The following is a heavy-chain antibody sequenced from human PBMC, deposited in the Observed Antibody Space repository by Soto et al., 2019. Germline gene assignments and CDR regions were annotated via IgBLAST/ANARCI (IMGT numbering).Heavy chain of an antibody. V-gene: IGHV3-33*01. CDR2: IWYDGSNE. CDR1: GFIFSSYG. J-gene: IGHJ6*02. D-gene: IGHD1-1*01. Sequence: QVQLVESGGGVVQPGRSLRLSCAASGFIFSSYGMHWVRQTPGKGLEWVAVIWYDGSNEYYADSVKDRLTISRDNSKNTLYLQMNSLRAEDTAVYYWARDQLTRVAHYYGMDVWGQGTTVTVSS. CDR3: ARDQLTRVAHYYGMDV.